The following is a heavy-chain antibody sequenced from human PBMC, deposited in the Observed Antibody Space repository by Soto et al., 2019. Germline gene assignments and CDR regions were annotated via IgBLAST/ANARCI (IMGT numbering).Heavy chain of an antibody. Sequence: PSETLSLTCTVSGGSISSNYWTWIRQPPGKGLEWIGYVYNSGSTNYNPSLKSRVTSSEDTSKSQFSLKVHSMTAADTAVYYCARYRREAVAGYTLDNWGQGILVTVSS. J-gene: IGHJ4*02. CDR3: ARYRREAVAGYTLDN. CDR2: VYNSGST. CDR1: GGSISSNY. D-gene: IGHD6-13*01. V-gene: IGHV4-59*01.